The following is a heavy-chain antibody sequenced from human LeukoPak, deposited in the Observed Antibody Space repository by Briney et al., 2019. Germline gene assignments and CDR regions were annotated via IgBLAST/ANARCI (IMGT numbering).Heavy chain of an antibody. D-gene: IGHD3-16*01. V-gene: IGHV4-59*03. J-gene: IGHJ4*02. CDR1: GGSISSYY. Sequence: SETLSLTCTVSGGSISSYYWSWLRQPPGQGLEWIGYIYYSGSTNYNPSLKSRVTISVDTSNNQFSLKLSSVTAADTAVYYCTQGAGWLIDYWGQGILVSVSS. CDR2: IYYSGST. CDR3: TQGAGWLIDY.